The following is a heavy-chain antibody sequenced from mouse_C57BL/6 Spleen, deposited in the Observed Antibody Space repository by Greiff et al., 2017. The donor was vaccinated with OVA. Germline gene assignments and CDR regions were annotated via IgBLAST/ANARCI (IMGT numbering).Heavy chain of an antibody. D-gene: IGHD2-3*01. CDR3: ARGYDGYYVLYYAMDY. CDR1: GFSLTSYG. CDR2: IWSGGST. Sequence: QVQLKESGPGLVQPSQSLSITCTVSGFSLTSYGVHWVRQSPGKGLEWLGVIWSGGSTDYNAAFISRLSISKDNSKSQVFFKMNSLQADDTAIYYCARGYDGYYVLYYAMDYWGQGTSVTVSS. V-gene: IGHV2-2*01. J-gene: IGHJ4*01.